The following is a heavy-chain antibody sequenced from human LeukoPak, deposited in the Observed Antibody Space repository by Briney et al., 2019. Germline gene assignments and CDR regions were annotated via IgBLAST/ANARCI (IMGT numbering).Heavy chain of an antibody. CDR1: GSTFDDYA. J-gene: IGHJ3*02. CDR3: AKDHRLIVVAYAFDI. CDR2: ISGRGGNT. Sequence: PGGSLRLSCAASGSTFDDYAMHWVRQAPGKGLEWVSLISGRGGNTYYAGSVKGRFTISRDNSRNSLYLQMNSLRTEDTALYYCAKDHRLIVVAYAFDIWGQGTMVTVSS. V-gene: IGHV3-43*02. D-gene: IGHD3-22*01.